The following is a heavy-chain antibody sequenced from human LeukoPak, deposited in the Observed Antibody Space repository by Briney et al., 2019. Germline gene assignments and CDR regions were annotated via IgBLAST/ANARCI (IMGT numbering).Heavy chain of an antibody. CDR1: GYTFSSYD. CDR3: ARSLNSSLIDY. D-gene: IGHD6-13*01. V-gene: IGHV1-18*01. CDR2: ISADKGDT. Sequence: ASVKVSCKTSGYTFSSYDINWVRQAPGKGLELMGWISADKGDTNYAQQLQGRVTMTTDPSTSTAYMELRSLRSDDTAVYYCARSLNSSLIDYWGQGTLVTVSS. J-gene: IGHJ4*02.